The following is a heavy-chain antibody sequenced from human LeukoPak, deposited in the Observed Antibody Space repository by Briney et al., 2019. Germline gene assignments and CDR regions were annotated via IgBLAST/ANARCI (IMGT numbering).Heavy chain of an antibody. D-gene: IGHD2-15*01. J-gene: IGHJ6*03. V-gene: IGHV4-59*08. CDR2: IYYSGST. CDR1: GGSISSYY. CDR3: ARSLGYCSGGSCYSPYYYYYMDV. Sequence: SETLSLTCTVSGGSISSYYWSWIRQPPGKGLEWIGYIYYSGSTNYNPSLKSRVTISVDTSKNQFSLKLSSVTAADTAVYYCARSLGYCSGGSCYSPYYYYYMDVWGKGTTVTVSS.